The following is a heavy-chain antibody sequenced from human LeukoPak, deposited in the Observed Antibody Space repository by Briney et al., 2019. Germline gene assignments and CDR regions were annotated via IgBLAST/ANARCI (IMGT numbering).Heavy chain of an antibody. D-gene: IGHD6-19*01. CDR2: IYYSGST. V-gene: IGHV4-39*07. J-gene: IGHJ4*02. CDR1: GGSISSSSYY. Sequence: PSETLSLTCTVSGGSISSSSYYWGWIRQPPGKGLECIGSIYYSGSTYYNPSLKSRVTISVDTSKNQFSLKLSSVTAADTAVYYCAREGGRGIAVAGTGADYWGQGTLVTVSS. CDR3: AREGGRGIAVAGTGADY.